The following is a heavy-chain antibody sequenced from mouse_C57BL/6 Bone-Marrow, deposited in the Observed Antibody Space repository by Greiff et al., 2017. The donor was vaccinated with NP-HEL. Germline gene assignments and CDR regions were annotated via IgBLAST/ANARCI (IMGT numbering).Heavy chain of an antibody. CDR2: ISYSGST. CDR1: GYSITSGYD. CDR3: ARSWVYFDD. V-gene: IGHV3-1*01. J-gene: IGHJ2*01. D-gene: IGHD4-1*01. Sequence: VQLKESGPGMVKPSQSLSLSCTVTGYSITSGYDWYWIRHPPGNQLEWMAYISYSGSTNYNPSLKSRISITHDTSKNTFFLKLNSVTTEYAATYYCARSWVYFDDWGQGTTLTVSS.